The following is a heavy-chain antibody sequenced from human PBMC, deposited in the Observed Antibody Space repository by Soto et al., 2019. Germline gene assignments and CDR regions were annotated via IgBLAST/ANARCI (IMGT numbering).Heavy chain of an antibody. CDR3: TTLGVGSTYYYYNLDV. CDR2: IDPSDSYT. Sequence: EVQLVQSGAEVKKPGESLRISCKGSGFSFTNFWINWVRQMPGKGLEWMGRIDPSDSYTNYSPSFQGHVTISADKSISTAYLQWSSLKASDTAMYYCTTLGVGSTYYYYNLDVWGQGTTVTVSS. V-gene: IGHV5-10-1*03. J-gene: IGHJ6*02. D-gene: IGHD1-26*01. CDR1: GFSFTNFW.